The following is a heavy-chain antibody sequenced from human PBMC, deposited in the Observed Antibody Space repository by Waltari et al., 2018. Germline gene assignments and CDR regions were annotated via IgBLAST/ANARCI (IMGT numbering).Heavy chain of an antibody. Sequence: QVQLVQSGAEVKKPGASVKVSCKASGYTFTGYYMHWVRQAPGQGLEWMGWINPNSGGTNYAQKLQGRVTMTRDTSISTAYMELSRLRSDDTAVYYCALVVAATDDVFDYWGQGTLVTVSS. CDR1: GYTFTGYY. V-gene: IGHV1-2*02. D-gene: IGHD2-15*01. CDR3: ALVVAATDDVFDY. J-gene: IGHJ4*02. CDR2: INPNSGGT.